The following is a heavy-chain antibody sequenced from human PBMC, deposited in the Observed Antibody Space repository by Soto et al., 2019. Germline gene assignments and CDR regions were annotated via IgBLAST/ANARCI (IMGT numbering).Heavy chain of an antibody. J-gene: IGHJ6*03. V-gene: IGHV1-69*08. Sequence: QVQLVQSGPEVKEPGSSVKVSCKTSGGTLSSYSISWVRQAPGQGLEWVGRIITFVGKANVAQQFQGRVTITADRSTDTTYMELRRLTSDDTAVYYCVRVTGGHDSGGNYMDVWGTGTTVTVSS. CDR1: GGTLSSYS. CDR2: IITFVGKA. D-gene: IGHD5-12*01. CDR3: VRVTGGHDSGGNYMDV.